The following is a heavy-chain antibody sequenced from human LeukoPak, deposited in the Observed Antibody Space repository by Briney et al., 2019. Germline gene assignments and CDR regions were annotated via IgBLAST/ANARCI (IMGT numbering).Heavy chain of an antibody. CDR3: AKQPRTFGGVVVGDDY. J-gene: IGHJ4*02. Sequence: PGRSLRLSCAASGFTFSSYAMSWVRQAPGKGLEWVSAISGSGGSTYYADSVKGRFTISRDNSKNTLYLQMNSLRAEDTAVYYCAKQPRTFGGVVVGDDYWGQGTLVTVSS. CDR2: ISGSGGST. CDR1: GFTFSSYA. D-gene: IGHD3-16*02. V-gene: IGHV3-23*01.